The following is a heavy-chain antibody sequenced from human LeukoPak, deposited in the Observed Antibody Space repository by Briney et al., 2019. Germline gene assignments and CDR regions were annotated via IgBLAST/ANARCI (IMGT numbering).Heavy chain of an antibody. Sequence: GESLKISCKGSGYSFTSYWIGWVRQMPGKGLEWMGIIYPGDSDTRYSPSFQGQVTISADKSISTAYLQWSSLKASDTAMYYCARGPWIVVAPAAPFDYWGQGTLVTVSS. CDR1: GYSFTSYW. CDR3: ARGPWIVVAPAAPFDY. J-gene: IGHJ4*02. V-gene: IGHV5-51*01. CDR2: IYPGDSDT. D-gene: IGHD2-2*01.